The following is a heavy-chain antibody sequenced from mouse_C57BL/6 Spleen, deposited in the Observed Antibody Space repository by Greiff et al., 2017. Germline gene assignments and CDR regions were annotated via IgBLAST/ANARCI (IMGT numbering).Heavy chain of an antibody. CDR2: INPSNGGT. D-gene: IGHD2-4*01. CDR3: ARERIYYDYDWFAY. V-gene: IGHV1-53*01. J-gene: IGHJ3*01. CDR1: GYTFTSYW. Sequence: QVQLQQSGTELVKPGASVKLSCKASGYTFTSYWMHWVKQRPGQGLEWIGNINPSNGGTNYNEKFKSKATLTVDKSSSTAYMQLSSLTSEDSAVXYCARERIYYDYDWFAYWGQGTLVTVSA.